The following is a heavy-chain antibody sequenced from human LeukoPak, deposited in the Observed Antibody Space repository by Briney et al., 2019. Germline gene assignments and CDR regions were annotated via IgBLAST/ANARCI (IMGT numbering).Heavy chain of an antibody. CDR1: GFTFSNYG. D-gene: IGHD3-10*01. V-gene: IGHV3-30*02. CDR2: IRYDGGQT. CDR3: ARDVYGSGSHYRGAFDI. J-gene: IGHJ3*02. Sequence: GGSLRLSCVASGFTFSNYGMHWVRQAPGKGLEWVTFIRYDGGQTYYADSVKGRFTVSRDNSENTLYLQMNNLRAEDTSVYYCARDVYGSGSHYRGAFDIWGQGTMVTVSS.